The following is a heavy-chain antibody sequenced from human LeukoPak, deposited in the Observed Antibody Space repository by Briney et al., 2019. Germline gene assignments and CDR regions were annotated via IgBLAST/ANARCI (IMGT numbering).Heavy chain of an antibody. V-gene: IGHV3-15*07. CDR1: GFTFSNAW. J-gene: IGHJ4*02. D-gene: IGHD2-15*01. CDR2: IKSKTDGGTT. Sequence: GGSLRLSCAASGFTFSNAWMNWVRQAPGKGLEWVGRIKSKTDGGTTDYAAPVKGRFTISRDDSKNTLYLQMNSLKTEDTAVYYCTTTYCSGGSCYRGRYYFDYWGQGTLVTVSS. CDR3: TTTYCSGGSCYRGRYYFDY.